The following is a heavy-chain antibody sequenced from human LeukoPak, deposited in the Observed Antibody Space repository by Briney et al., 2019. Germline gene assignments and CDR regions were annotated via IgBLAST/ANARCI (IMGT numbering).Heavy chain of an antibody. Sequence: SETLSLTCTVSGGSISSGGYYWSWIRQPPGKGLEWIGYIYHSGSTYYNPSLKSRVTISVDRSKNQFSLKLSSVTAADTAVYYCAREASFWSGYSIDYWGQGTLVTVSS. CDR1: GGSISSGGYY. J-gene: IGHJ4*02. D-gene: IGHD3-3*01. CDR3: AREASFWSGYSIDY. CDR2: IYHSGST. V-gene: IGHV4-30-2*01.